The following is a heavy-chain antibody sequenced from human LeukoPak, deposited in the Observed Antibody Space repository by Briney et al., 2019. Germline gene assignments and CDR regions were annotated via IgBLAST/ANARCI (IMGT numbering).Heavy chain of an antibody. J-gene: IGHJ4*02. D-gene: IGHD5-12*01. V-gene: IGHV4-34*01. Sequence: TSETLSLTCAVYGGSFRDFHWSWIRQSPGKGLEWIGEVNHSGGAKYNPSLKSRVTISVDTSKNQFSLKLSSVTAADTAVYYCARPGYSGYYFDYWGQGTLVTVSS. CDR3: ARPGYSGYYFDY. CDR1: GGSFRDFH. CDR2: VNHSGGA.